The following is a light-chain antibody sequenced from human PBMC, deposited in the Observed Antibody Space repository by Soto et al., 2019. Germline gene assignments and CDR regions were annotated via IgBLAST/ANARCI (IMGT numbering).Light chain of an antibody. CDR1: SSDVGGYNY. CDR3: SSYTSSSTQV. J-gene: IGLJ1*01. V-gene: IGLV2-14*01. CDR2: EVS. Sequence: QSVLTQPASVSGSPGQSITISCTGTSSDVGGYNYVSWYQQHPGKAPKLMIYEVSNRPSGVSNSFSGSKSGNTASLTISGLQAEDEADYYCSSYTSSSTQVFGTGTTVTVL.